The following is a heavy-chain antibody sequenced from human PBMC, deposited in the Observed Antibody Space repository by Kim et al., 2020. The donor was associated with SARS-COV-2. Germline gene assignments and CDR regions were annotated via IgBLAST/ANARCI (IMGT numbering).Heavy chain of an antibody. V-gene: IGHV4-39*01. J-gene: IGHJ4*02. CDR3: ARLWSLSGSYYKTDFDY. CDR1: GGSISPNMYC. D-gene: IGHD1-26*01. CDR2: ICYSGNT. Sequence: SETLSLTCTVSGGSISPNMYCWGWIRQPPGKGLEWIGAICYSGNTYYNPSLKSRVTISVDTSKNQISLKVSPVTAADTAVYYCARLWSLSGSYYKTDFDYWGQGTLVTVSS.